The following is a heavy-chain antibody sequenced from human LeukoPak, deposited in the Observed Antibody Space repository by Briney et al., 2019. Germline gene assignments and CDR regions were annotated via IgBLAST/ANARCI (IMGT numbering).Heavy chain of an antibody. J-gene: IGHJ4*02. CDR1: GFTFSSYG. V-gene: IGHV3-30*18. Sequence: GGSLRLSCAASGFTFSSYGMHWVRQAPGKGLKWVAVISYDGSNKYYADSVKGRFTISRDNSKNTLYLQMNSLRAEDTAVYYCAKMAMLQRPIFDYWGQGTLVTVSS. D-gene: IGHD2-2*01. CDR2: ISYDGSNK. CDR3: AKMAMLQRPIFDY.